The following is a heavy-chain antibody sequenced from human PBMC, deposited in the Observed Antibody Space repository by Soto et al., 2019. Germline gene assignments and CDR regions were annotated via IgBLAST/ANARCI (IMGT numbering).Heavy chain of an antibody. CDR2: INHSGST. V-gene: IGHV4-34*01. CDR3: ARGPLYMVRGVIALYYFDY. Sequence: SETLSLTCAVYGGSFSGYYWSWIRQPPGKGLEWIGEINHSGSTNYNPSLKSRVTISVDTSKNQFSLKLSSVTAADTAVYYCARGPLYMVRGVIALYYFDYWGQGTLVNVSS. CDR1: GGSFSGYY. D-gene: IGHD3-10*01. J-gene: IGHJ4*02.